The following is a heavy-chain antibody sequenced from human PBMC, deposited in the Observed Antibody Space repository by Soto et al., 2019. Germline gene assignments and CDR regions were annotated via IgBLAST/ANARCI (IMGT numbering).Heavy chain of an antibody. CDR3: ARAVRYYFDY. J-gene: IGHJ4*02. Sequence: SETLSLTCTVSGGSSSSYYWSWIRQPPGKGLEWIGYIYYSGSTNYNPSLKSRVTISVDKSKNQFSLKLSSVTAADTAVYYCARAVRYYFDYWGQGTLVTVSS. CDR1: GGSSSSYY. V-gene: IGHV4-59*12. D-gene: IGHD2-2*01. CDR2: IYYSGST.